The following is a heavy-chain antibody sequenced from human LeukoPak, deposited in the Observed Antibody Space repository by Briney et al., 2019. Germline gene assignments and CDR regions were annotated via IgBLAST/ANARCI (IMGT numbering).Heavy chain of an antibody. CDR1: GYTFTGYY. CDR2: INPNSGGT. Sequence: GESLKISCKGSGYTFTGYYMHWVRQAPGQGLEWMGWINPNSGGTNYAQKFQGRVTMTRDTSISTAYMELSRLRSDDTAVYYCASPRDYYDSSGYYRKGYYFDYWGQGTLVTVSS. D-gene: IGHD3-22*01. J-gene: IGHJ4*02. V-gene: IGHV1-2*02. CDR3: ASPRDYYDSSGYYRKGYYFDY.